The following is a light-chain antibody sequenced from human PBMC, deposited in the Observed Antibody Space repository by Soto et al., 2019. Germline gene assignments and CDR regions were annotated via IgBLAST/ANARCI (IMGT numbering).Light chain of an antibody. Sequence: DIVMTQSPDSLAVSLGERATINCKCSQSVLYSSNNKNYLAWYQQKPGQPPKLLIYWASTREYGVPDRFSVSGSGTDFTLTISSLQAEDVAVYYCQQRSNWPSLTFGGGTKVDIK. CDR1: QSVLYSSNNKNY. V-gene: IGKV4-1*01. CDR2: WAS. J-gene: IGKJ4*01. CDR3: QQRSNWPSLT.